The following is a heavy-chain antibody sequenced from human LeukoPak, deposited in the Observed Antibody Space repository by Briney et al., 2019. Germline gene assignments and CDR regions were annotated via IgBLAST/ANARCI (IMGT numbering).Heavy chain of an antibody. J-gene: IGHJ4*02. D-gene: IGHD6-13*01. CDR1: GYTFTSYG. CDR2: ISAYNGNT. CDR3: ARQPPGIAASPEGIDY. Sequence: ASVKVSCKASGYTFTSYGISWVRQAPGQGPAWLGCISAYNGNTNYARKLQGRVTMTTDTSTSTAYMELRSLRSDDTAVYYCARQPPGIAASPEGIDYWGQGTLVTVSS. V-gene: IGHV1-18*01.